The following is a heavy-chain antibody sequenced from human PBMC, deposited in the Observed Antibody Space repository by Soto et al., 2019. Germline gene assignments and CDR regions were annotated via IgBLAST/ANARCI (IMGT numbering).Heavy chain of an antibody. J-gene: IGHJ5*02. Sequence: PSGTLSLTCTVSGGSFSSSTYYWGWIRQPPGKGLEWIGSIYYSGSTYYNPSLKSRVTISVDTSKNQFSLKLSSVTAADTAVYYCARGFRRMSRPYCSGGSCYPAWGQGTLVTVSS. V-gene: IGHV4-39*07. D-gene: IGHD2-15*01. CDR3: ARGFRRMSRPYCSGGSCYPA. CDR1: GGSFSSSTYY. CDR2: IYYSGST.